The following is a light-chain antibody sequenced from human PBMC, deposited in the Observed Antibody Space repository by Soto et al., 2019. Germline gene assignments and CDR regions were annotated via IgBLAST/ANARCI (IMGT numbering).Light chain of an antibody. CDR1: SSDIGGYYY. CDR2: QVT. Sequence: QSALTQPASVSGSPGQSITISCTGTSSDIGGYYYVSWYQHHPGRAPTLLIYQVTSRPSGVSNRFSGSKSGNTASLTISGLQADDEADYFCTSYSSSDIFYVFGAGTKVTVL. CDR3: TSYSSSDIFYV. J-gene: IGLJ1*01. V-gene: IGLV2-14*01.